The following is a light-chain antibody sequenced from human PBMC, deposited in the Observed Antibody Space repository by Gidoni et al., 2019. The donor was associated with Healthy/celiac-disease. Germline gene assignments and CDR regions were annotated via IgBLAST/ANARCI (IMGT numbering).Light chain of an antibody. J-gene: IGKJ1*01. CDR3: QQYGSSPPWT. CDR2: GAS. CDR1: QSVSSSY. V-gene: IGKV3-20*01. Sequence: QSPGTLSLSPGERATLSCRARQSVSSSYLAWYQQKPGQAPRLLIYGASSRATGIPDRFSGSGSGTDFTLTISRLEPEDFAVYYCQQYGSSPPWTFGQGTKVEIK.